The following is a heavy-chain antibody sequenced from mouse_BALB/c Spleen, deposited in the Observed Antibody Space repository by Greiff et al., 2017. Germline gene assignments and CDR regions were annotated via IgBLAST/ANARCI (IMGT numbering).Heavy chain of an antibody. Sequence: VQLKESGPQLVKPGASVKMSCKASGYTFTSYVMHWVKQKPGQGLEWIGYINPYNDGTKYNEKFKGLATLTSDKSSSTAYMMLSSLTSEYSAFYYCARELDYGSSYLFAYWGEGTLVTVSA. CDR3: ARELDYGSSYLFAY. J-gene: IGHJ3*01. D-gene: IGHD1-1*01. CDR2: INPYNDGT. CDR1: GYTFTSYV. V-gene: IGHV1-14*01.